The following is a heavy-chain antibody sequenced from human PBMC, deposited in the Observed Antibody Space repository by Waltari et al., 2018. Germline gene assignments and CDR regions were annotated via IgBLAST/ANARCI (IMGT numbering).Heavy chain of an antibody. V-gene: IGHV3-48*03. D-gene: IGHD5-12*01. CDR3: ARAGGWLADYYYYYGMDV. Sequence: EVQLVESGGGLVQPGGSLRLSCAASGFTFSSYEMNWVRQATGKGLEWVSYISSSGSTIYYADSVKGRFTSSRDNSKNTLYLQMNSLRAEDTAVYYCARAGGWLADYYYYYGMDVWGQGTTVTVSS. J-gene: IGHJ6*02. CDR1: GFTFSSYE. CDR2: ISSSGSTI.